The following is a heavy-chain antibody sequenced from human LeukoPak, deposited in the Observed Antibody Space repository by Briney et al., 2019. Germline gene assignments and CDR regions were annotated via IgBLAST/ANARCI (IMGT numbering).Heavy chain of an antibody. CDR2: INHSGST. CDR1: GGSISSYY. J-gene: IGHJ6*02. V-gene: IGHV4-34*01. D-gene: IGHD6-19*01. CDR3: ARGRRGSGWYDYYYYYGMDV. Sequence: PSETLSLTCTVPGGSISSYYWSWIRQPPGKGLEWIGEINHSGSTNYNPSLKSRVTISVDTSKNQFSLKLSSVTAADTAVYYCARGRRGSGWYDYYYYYGMDVWGQGTTVTVSS.